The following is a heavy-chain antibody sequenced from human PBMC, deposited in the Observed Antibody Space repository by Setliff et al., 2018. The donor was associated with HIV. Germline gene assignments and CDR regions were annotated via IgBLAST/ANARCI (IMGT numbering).Heavy chain of an antibody. CDR1: GFTFSSYW. CDR2: IKQDGSDE. Sequence: GGSLRLSCAASGFTFSSYWMSWVRQPPGKGLEWVANIKQDGSDEYRVDSVKGRFTISRDNAKNSLYLQMNSLRAEDTAVYYCARKIYYYESRDKGWFDSWGQGTLVTVSS. D-gene: IGHD3-22*01. V-gene: IGHV3-7*03. CDR3: ARKIYYYESRDKGWFDS. J-gene: IGHJ5*01.